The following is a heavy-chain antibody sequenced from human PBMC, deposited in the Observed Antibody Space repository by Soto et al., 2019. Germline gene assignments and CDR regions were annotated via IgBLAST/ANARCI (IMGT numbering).Heavy chain of an antibody. D-gene: IGHD3-16*01. V-gene: IGHV1-69*01. CDR3: ARGDSPYVWFNEF. CDR1: GGLFSSYA. J-gene: IGHJ4*02. Sequence: QEQLVQSGAEVKKPGSSVTVSCKDSGGLFSSYAISWVRQAPGQGLEWMGGIIPVFGTPYYAQKFQGRVTITADESTNTAYMELSSLASEATAMYYCARGDSPYVWFNEFWGQGSLVTVSS. CDR2: IIPVFGTP.